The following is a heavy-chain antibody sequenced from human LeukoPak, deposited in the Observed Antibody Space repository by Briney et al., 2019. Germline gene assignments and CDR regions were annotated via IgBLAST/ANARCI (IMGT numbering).Heavy chain of an antibody. Sequence: GASVKVSCKASGGTFSSYAISWVRQAPGQGREGMGWISAYNGNTNYAQKLQGRVTMTTDTSTSTAYMELRSLRSDDTAVYYCARDQGSSWVDFDYWGQGTLVTVSS. CDR1: GGTFSSYA. D-gene: IGHD6-13*01. CDR3: ARDQGSSWVDFDY. CDR2: ISAYNGNT. J-gene: IGHJ4*02. V-gene: IGHV1-18*01.